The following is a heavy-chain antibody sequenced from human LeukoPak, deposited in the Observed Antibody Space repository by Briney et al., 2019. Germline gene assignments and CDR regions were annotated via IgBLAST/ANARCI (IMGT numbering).Heavy chain of an antibody. CDR1: GGTFSSYA. J-gene: IGHJ5*02. CDR2: IIPIFGTA. Sequence: SVKVSCKXSGGTFSSYAISWVRQSPGQGLEWMGRIIPIFGTANYAQKFQGRVTITTDESTSTAYMELSSLRSEDTAVYYCSRGDILTGSRFDPWGQGTLVTVSS. V-gene: IGHV1-69*05. D-gene: IGHD3-9*01. CDR3: SRGDILTGSRFDP.